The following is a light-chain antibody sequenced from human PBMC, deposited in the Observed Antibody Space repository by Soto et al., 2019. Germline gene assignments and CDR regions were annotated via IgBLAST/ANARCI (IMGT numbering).Light chain of an antibody. CDR2: VAS. J-gene: IGKJ4*01. Sequence: EIVMTQSPATLSVSPGERATLSCRASQSVSSNLAWYQQKPGQTPKLLIYVASTRATGIPARFSGSGSGTEYNLAISSLQSEDFAVYYCQQYNVWPLTFGEGNKVEFK. CDR3: QQYNVWPLT. CDR1: QSVSSN. V-gene: IGKV3-15*01.